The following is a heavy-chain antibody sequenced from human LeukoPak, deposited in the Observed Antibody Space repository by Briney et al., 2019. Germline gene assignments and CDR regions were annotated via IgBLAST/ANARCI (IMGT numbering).Heavy chain of an antibody. D-gene: IGHD3-3*01. CDR2: INAGNGNT. J-gene: IGHJ5*02. V-gene: IGHV1-3*01. CDR1: GYTFTSYA. Sequence: ASVKVSCKASGYTFTSYAMHWVRQAPGQRLEWMGWINAGNGNTKYSQKFQGRVTITRDTSASTAYMELSSLRSEDTAVYYCARTYDFWSGRENNWFDPWGQGTLVTVSS. CDR3: ARTYDFWSGRENNWFDP.